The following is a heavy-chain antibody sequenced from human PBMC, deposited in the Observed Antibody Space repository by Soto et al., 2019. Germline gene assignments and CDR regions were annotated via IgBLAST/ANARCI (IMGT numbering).Heavy chain of an antibody. CDR2: VSAYKTNI. CDR3: ARDLDGSGAYYTDF. CDR1: GYTFPNYG. Sequence: ASVKVSCKAPGYTFPNYGITWVRQAPGQGLEWMGWVSAYKTNIKYAQKFQGRVTLTTDTSTSTSYMELRSLRSDDTAIYYCARDLDGSGAYYTDFWGQGTLVTVSS. V-gene: IGHV1-18*01. D-gene: IGHD3-10*01. J-gene: IGHJ4*02.